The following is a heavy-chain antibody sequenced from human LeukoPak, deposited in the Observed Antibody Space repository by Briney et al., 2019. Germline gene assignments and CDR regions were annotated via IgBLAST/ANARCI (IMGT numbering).Heavy chain of an antibody. CDR3: VRGRNVKWVPGVGGNPRASRYYYYMDV. CDR2: INHSGGT. D-gene: IGHD4-23*01. CDR1: GGSVTGFS. J-gene: IGHJ6*03. V-gene: IGHV4-34*01. Sequence: SGTLSLTCAVYGGSVTGFSWSWIRQSPVKWLESIGEINHSGGTNYAPSLQSRVTLSLDTSKNQFSLTLTSVTAADTAVYYCVRGRNVKWVPGVGGNPRASRYYYYMDVWGKGTTVTVSS.